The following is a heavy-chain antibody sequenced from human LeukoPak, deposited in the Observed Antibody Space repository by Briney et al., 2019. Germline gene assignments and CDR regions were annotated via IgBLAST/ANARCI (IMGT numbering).Heavy chain of an antibody. CDR1: EFSFSDYY. V-gene: IGHV3-11*01. D-gene: IGHD3-22*01. J-gene: IGHJ6*02. CDR2: ISGSGSDL. CDR3: ARSIGYYYTMDV. Sequence: GGSLRLSCVACEFSFSDYYMSWIRQAPGRGLEWISYISGSGSDLYYADSVKGRFTISRDNANNSLYLQMNSLRAEDTAVYYCARSIGYYYTMDVWGQGTTVTVSS.